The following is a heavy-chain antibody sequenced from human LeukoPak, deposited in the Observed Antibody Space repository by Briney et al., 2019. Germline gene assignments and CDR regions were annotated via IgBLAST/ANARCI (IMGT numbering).Heavy chain of an antibody. J-gene: IGHJ4*02. V-gene: IGHV4-39*01. D-gene: IGHD3-22*01. CDR2: IYYTGRT. CDR3: ARHFYYDSSGYQGLDY. Sequence: GSLRLSCAVSGITFTTIDVSWVRLAPGKGLEWIGSIYYTGRTYYNPSLKSRVTISVDTSKKQFSLKLSSVTAADTAVYYCARHFYYDSSGYQGLDYWGQGTLVTVSS. CDR1: GITFTTID.